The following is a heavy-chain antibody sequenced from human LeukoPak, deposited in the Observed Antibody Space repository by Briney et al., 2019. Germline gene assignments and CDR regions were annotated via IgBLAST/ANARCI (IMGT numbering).Heavy chain of an antibody. V-gene: IGHV3-64D*06. D-gene: IGHD6-13*01. CDR2: ISRKWSTT. CDR3: VKDLGGSSWSIYYYYGMEV. J-gene: IGHJ6*02. Sequence: PAESLTLSWSASGLTFSSYAMHWVRHPPGKGMGYDSAISRKWSTTYCGESVKGRFTISSDNSKNTLILQMSRLRAEDTAVYYCVKDLGGSSWSIYYYYGMEVWGQGTTVTVSS. CDR1: GLTFSSYA.